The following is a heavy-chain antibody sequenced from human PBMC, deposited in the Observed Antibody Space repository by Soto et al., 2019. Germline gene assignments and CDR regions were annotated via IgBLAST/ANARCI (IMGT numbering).Heavy chain of an antibody. Sequence: GGPQRLSCTSSEFHFSSYTMHLVRQAPLRGLEWVSSIGTSSSYIYYADSVKGRFTISRDNAKNSLFLQMNSLRADDTAVYYCARDSVRDYLYYYYGMDVWGQGTTVTVSS. V-gene: IGHV3-21*01. J-gene: IGHJ6*02. CDR3: ARDSVRDYLYYYYGMDV. CDR2: IGTSSSYI. D-gene: IGHD4-17*01. CDR1: EFHFSSYT.